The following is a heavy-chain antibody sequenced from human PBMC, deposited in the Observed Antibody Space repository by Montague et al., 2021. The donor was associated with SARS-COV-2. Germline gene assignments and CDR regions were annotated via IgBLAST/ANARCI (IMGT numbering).Heavy chain of an antibody. CDR1: GDSVSSNIAT. D-gene: IGHD2-2*01. CDR3: ERIPVGSKYYFDF. J-gene: IGHJ4*02. V-gene: IGHV6-1*01. Sequence: CAISGDSVSSNIATWNWIRRAPSRGLEWLGRTYYRSKWYNDYAEAVKSRITTDPDTTKHQFSLHLNSVTPEDTAVYYCERIPVGSKYYFDFWGQGTLVTVSS. CDR2: TYYRSKWYN.